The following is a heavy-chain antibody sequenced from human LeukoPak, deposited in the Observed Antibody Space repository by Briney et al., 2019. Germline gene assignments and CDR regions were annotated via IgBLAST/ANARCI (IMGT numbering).Heavy chain of an antibody. V-gene: IGHV4-39*07. CDR2: IYYSGSI. Sequence: MTSETLSLTCIVSGGSISSSSYYWGWIRQPPGKGLEWIGNIYYSGSIYYNPSLKSRVTISIDTSRNQFSLNLNYVTAADTAVYYCTRDSSINWGFFDYWGQGSLVTVSS. CDR3: TRDSSINWGFFDY. D-gene: IGHD7-27*01. CDR1: GGSISSSSYY. J-gene: IGHJ4*02.